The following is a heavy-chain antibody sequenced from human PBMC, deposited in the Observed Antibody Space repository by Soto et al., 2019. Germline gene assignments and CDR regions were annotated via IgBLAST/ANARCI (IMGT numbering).Heavy chain of an antibody. CDR1: GGSISSGSYY. CDR3: ARHKDTSSRYLLPDN. D-gene: IGHD6-13*01. Sequence: PSETLSLTCTVSGGSISSGSYYWGWIRQSPGKGLEWIGSIYYRGNTYYNPSLKSRVTISVDTSKHQFSLKMSCVTATDTAVYYCARHKDTSSRYLLPDNWGQGTLVTVSS. V-gene: IGHV4-39*01. CDR2: IYYRGNT. J-gene: IGHJ4*02.